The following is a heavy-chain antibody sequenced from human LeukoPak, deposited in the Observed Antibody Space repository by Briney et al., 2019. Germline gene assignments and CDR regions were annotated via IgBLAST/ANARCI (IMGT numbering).Heavy chain of an antibody. CDR1: GSISNYY. D-gene: IGHD6-13*01. CDR2: IYYSGST. V-gene: IGHV4-59*01. CDR3: ASSSRRDWYFDL. Sequence: SETLSLTCTVSGSISNYYWTWIRQSPGEGLEWIGYIYYSGSTNYSPSFKSRVTISLDTSKNQFSLRLSSVTAADTAIYYCASSSRRDWYFDLWGRGTLVTVSS. J-gene: IGHJ2*01.